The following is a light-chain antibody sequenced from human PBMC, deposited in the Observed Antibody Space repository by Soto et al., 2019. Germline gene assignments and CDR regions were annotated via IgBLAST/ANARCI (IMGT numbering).Light chain of an antibody. CDR3: QQYNSYSLT. CDR2: KAS. CDR1: QSISSW. J-gene: IGKJ4*01. V-gene: IGKV1-5*03. Sequence: DIQMTQSPSTLSASVGDRVTITCRANQSISSWLALYQQRPGKAPKLLIYKASSLDSGVPSRFSGSVSGTDVTLTISSPQPDDFATYHSQQYNSYSLTFGGWTKVEIK.